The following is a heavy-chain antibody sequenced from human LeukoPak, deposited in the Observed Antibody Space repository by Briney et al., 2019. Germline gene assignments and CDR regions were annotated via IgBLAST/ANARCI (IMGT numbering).Heavy chain of an antibody. V-gene: IGHV1-18*04. D-gene: IGHD2-15*01. J-gene: IGHJ4*02. CDR2: ISAYNGNT. CDR1: GYTFTSYG. CDR3: ARDCSGGGCYLGEYYFDY. Sequence: GASVKVSCKASGYTFTSYGISWVRQAPGQGLEWMGWISAYNGNTNYAQKLQGRVTMTTDTSTSTAYMELRSLRSDDTAVYYCARDCSGGGCYLGEYYFDYWGQGTLVTVSS.